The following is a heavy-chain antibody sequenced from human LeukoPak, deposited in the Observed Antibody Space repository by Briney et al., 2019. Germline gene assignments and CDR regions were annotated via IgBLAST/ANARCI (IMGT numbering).Heavy chain of an antibody. J-gene: IGHJ4*02. Sequence: GESLKISCKGYGYRFSNHWIGWVRQMPEKGLEWMGIIYCGDSDTRYSPSFQGQVTISADKSISTAYLQWSSLKASDTAMYYCVRQWDGDYHSWSCLIDYWGQGTLVTVSS. CDR2: IYCGDSDT. CDR3: VRQWDGDYHSWSCLIDY. D-gene: IGHD3-3*01. CDR1: GYRFSNHW. V-gene: IGHV5-51*01.